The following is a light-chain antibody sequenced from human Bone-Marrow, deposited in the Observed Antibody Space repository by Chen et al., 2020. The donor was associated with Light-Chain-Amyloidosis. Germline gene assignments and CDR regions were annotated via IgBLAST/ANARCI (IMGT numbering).Light chain of an antibody. Sequence: SYELTQPPSVSVSPGQTARITCSGDDLPTKYAYWYQQKPGQAPVLVIHRDTERPSGISERFSGSSSGTTATLTSSGVQAEDEAEYHCQSADSSCTYEVIFGGGTKLTVL. V-gene: IGLV3-25*03. J-gene: IGLJ2*01. CDR1: DLPTKY. CDR3: QSADSSCTYEVI. CDR2: RDT.